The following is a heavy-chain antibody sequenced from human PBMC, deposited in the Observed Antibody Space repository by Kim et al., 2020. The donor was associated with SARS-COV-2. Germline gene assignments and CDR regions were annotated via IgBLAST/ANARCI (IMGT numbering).Heavy chain of an antibody. CDR1: GYTFTSYA. CDR3: ARDLIFGEWASGAVDI. Sequence: ASVKVSCKASGYTFTSYAMHWVRQAPGQRLEWMGWINAGNGNTKYSQKFQGRVTITRDTSASTAYMELSSLRSEDTAVYYCARDLIFGEWASGAVDIWGQGTRVTVSS. D-gene: IGHD3-3*01. J-gene: IGHJ3*02. CDR2: INAGNGNT. V-gene: IGHV1-3*01.